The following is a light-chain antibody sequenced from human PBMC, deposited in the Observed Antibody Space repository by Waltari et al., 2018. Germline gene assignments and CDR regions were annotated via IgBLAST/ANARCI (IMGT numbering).Light chain of an antibody. CDR1: GSNIGAYD. Sequence: QSVLTQPPSVSGAPGQRVTLSCTGSGSNIGAYDVHWYQHRPGKAPTLLFYGVNNRPSGVPDRFFGSKSATSASLAITSLRAEDEGVYYCQSYDTSLSVVFGGGTKLTVL. CDR2: GVN. CDR3: QSYDTSLSVV. J-gene: IGLJ2*01. V-gene: IGLV1-40*01.